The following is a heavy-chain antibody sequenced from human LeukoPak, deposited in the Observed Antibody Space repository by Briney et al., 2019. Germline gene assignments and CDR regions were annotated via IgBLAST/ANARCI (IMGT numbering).Heavy chain of an antibody. CDR3: ARGSFYDSSGYSDYYFYHYMDV. Sequence: PSETLSLTCAVYGGSFSGYYWSWIRQPPGKGLEWIGEINHSGSTNYNPSLESRVTMSVDTSKNQFSLRLSSMTAADTARYYCARGSFYDSSGYSDYYFYHYMDVWGTGTTVAVSS. CDR2: INHSGST. CDR1: GGSFSGYY. D-gene: IGHD3-22*01. J-gene: IGHJ6*03. V-gene: IGHV4-34*01.